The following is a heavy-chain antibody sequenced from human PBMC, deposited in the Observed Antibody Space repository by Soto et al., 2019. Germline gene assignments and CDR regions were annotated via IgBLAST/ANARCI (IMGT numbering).Heavy chain of an antibody. CDR2: TYYRSKWYN. D-gene: IGHD3-3*01. CDR1: GDSVSSNSAA. J-gene: IGHJ6*02. CDR3: ARSVAYDFWSGYYTEYYYYGMDV. V-gene: IGHV6-1*01. Sequence: PSQTLSLTCAISGDSVSSNSAAWNWIRQSPSRGLEWLGRTYYRSKWYNDYAVSVKSRITINPDTSKNQFSLQLNSVTPEDTAVYYCARSVAYDFWSGYYTEYYYYGMDVWGQGTTVTVSS.